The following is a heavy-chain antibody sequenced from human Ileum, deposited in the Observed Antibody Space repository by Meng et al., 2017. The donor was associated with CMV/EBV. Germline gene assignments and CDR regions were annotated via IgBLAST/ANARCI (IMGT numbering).Heavy chain of an antibody. CDR1: GFTFSSYW. CDR3: AREEGEQLVFYYYYGMDV. V-gene: IGHV3-7*01. Sequence: GGSLRLSCAASGFTFSSYWMSWVRQAPGKGLEWVANIKQDGSEKYYVDSVKGRFTISRDNAKNSLYLQMNSLRAEDTAVYYCAREEGEQLVFYYYYGMDVWGQGTTVTVSS. CDR2: IKQDGSEK. J-gene: IGHJ6*02. D-gene: IGHD6-6*01.